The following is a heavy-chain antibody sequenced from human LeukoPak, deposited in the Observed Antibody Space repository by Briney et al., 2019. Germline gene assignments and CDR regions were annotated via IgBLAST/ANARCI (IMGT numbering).Heavy chain of an antibody. J-gene: IGHJ4*02. CDR2: IYSSGST. D-gene: IGHD1-1*01. CDR1: NDSINSGDYY. Sequence: SETLSLTCTVSNDSINSGDYYWSWIRQPPGKGLEWIGYIYSSGSTYYNPSHQSRLTISLDTSKNQFSLNLNSVTAADTAVYYCARDFRGGTGGLDYWGQGTLVTVSS. CDR3: ARDFRGGTGGLDY. V-gene: IGHV4-30-4*01.